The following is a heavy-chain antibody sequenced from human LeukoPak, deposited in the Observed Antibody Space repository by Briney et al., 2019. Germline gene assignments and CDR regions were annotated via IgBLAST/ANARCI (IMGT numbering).Heavy chain of an antibody. D-gene: IGHD2/OR15-2a*01. J-gene: IGHJ6*03. CDR1: GFTFSTYN. Sequence: GGSLRLSCVASGFTFSTYNMDWVRQAPGKGLEWVSHISPRGTTRYYADSVKGRFTISRDNAKNSLYLKMSSLRVEDSAVYYCASFSIRTGAYYLDVWGKGATVAVSS. V-gene: IGHV3-48*04. CDR3: ASFSIRTGAYYLDV. CDR2: ISPRGTTR.